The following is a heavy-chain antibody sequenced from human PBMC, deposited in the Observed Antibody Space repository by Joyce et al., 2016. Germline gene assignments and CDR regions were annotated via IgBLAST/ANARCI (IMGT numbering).Heavy chain of an antibody. Sequence: QVQLVQSGAEVTKPGASVKVSCKASGYPFTNNDIHWVRQAPGQSLEWMGWVSGDSGNTKYSKKFQARLTFTRDTSATTAYMELSSLTIEDTALYYCARGRTLLDWGQGTLVTVSS. CDR2: VSGDSGNT. D-gene: IGHD2-15*01. J-gene: IGHJ4*02. V-gene: IGHV1-3*01. CDR3: ARGRTLLD. CDR1: GYPFTNND.